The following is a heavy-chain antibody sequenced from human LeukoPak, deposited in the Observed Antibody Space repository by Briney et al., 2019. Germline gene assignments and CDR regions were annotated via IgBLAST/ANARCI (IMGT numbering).Heavy chain of an antibody. CDR3: ARDPPGTGINYYYMDV. CDR2: INPNSGGT. D-gene: IGHD1-1*01. V-gene: IGHV1-2*02. Sequence: ASVKVSCKASRYTFTGFYMHWVRQAPGQGLEGMGWINPNSGGTNYAQKLQGRVTMTRDTSISTAYMELSRLRSDDTAVYYCARDPPGTGINYYYMDVWGKGTTVTVS. J-gene: IGHJ6*03. CDR1: RYTFTGFY.